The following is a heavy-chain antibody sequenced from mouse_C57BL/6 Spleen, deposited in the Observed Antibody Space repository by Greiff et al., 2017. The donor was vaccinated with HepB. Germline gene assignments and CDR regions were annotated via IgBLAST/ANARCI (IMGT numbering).Heavy chain of an antibody. V-gene: IGHV1-82*01. CDR1: GYAFSSSW. CDR3: ARREGYYDASNAMDY. J-gene: IGHJ4*01. CDR2: IYPGDGDT. Sequence: VKLMESGPELVKPGASVKISCKASGYAFSSSWMNWVKQRPGKGLEWIGRIYPGDGDTNYNGKFKGKATLTADKSSSTAYMQLSSLTSEDSAVYFCARREGYYDASNAMDYWGQGTSVTVSS. D-gene: IGHD2-4*01.